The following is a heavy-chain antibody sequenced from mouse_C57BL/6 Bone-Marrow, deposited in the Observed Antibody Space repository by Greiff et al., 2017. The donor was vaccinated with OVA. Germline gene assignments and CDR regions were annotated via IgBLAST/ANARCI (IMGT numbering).Heavy chain of an antibody. Sequence: QVQLQQPGAELVMPGASVKLSCKASGYTFTSYWMHWVKQRPGQGLECIGEIDPSDSYTNYNQKFKGKSTLTVDKSSSTAYMQLSSLTSEDSAVYYCARNSNYLYYYAMDYWGQGTSVTVSS. CDR1: GYTFTSYW. CDR3: ARNSNYLYYYAMDY. J-gene: IGHJ4*01. CDR2: IDPSDSYT. D-gene: IGHD2-5*01. V-gene: IGHV1-69*01.